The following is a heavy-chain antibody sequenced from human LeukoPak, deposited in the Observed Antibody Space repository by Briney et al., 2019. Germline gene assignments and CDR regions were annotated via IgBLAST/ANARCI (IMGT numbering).Heavy chain of an antibody. V-gene: IGHV1-69*04. CDR1: GGTFSSYA. CDR3: AIAVDYYGSGSYYTPAQNYELDHYYYGMDV. CDR2: IIPILGIA. J-gene: IGHJ6*02. Sequence: GASVKVSCKASGGTFSSYAISWVRQAPGQGLEWMGRIIPILGIANYAQKFQGRVTITADKSTSTAYMELSSLRSEDTAVYYCAIAVDYYGSGSYYTPAQNYELDHYYYGMDVWGQGTTVTVSS. D-gene: IGHD3-10*01.